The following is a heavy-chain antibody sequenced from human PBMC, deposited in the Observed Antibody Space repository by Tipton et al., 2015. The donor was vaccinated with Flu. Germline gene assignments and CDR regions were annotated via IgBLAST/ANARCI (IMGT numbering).Heavy chain of an antibody. CDR1: GVSIASSTYY. CDR2: LSHSGTP. J-gene: IGHJ4*02. V-gene: IGHV4-30-2*01. Sequence: TLSLTCTVSGVSIASSTYYWGWLRQPPGKGLEWLGYLSHSGTPYYNPSLQSRLTISEDRSKNQFSLKVNSVTAADTAVYYCARLVSRILLWPDYFDYWGQGTLVSVSS. D-gene: IGHD2-15*01. CDR3: ARLVSRILLWPDYFDY.